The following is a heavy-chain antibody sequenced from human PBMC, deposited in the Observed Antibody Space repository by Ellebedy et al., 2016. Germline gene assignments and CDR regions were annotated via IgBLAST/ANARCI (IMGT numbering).Heavy chain of an antibody. J-gene: IGHJ4*02. Sequence: GESLKISXAASGFTFIDYAMSWVRQGPGKGLEWVSTITKTGDNTYYADSVKGRFSISRDSFKSTLFLEMKSLRAEDTAVYYCAKQGEWLPHLDYWGQGTLVTVSS. D-gene: IGHD6-19*01. CDR1: GFTFIDYA. CDR3: AKQGEWLPHLDY. V-gene: IGHV3-23*01. CDR2: ITKTGDNT.